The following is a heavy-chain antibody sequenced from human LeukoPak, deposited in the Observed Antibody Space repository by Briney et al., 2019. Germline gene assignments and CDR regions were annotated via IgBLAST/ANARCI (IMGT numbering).Heavy chain of an antibody. CDR2: LSGSGGST. J-gene: IGHJ4*02. V-gene: IGHV3-23*01. Sequence: GGSLRLSCAASGFTFSSYEMNWVRQAPGKGLEWVSALSGSGGSTYYADSVQGRFTISRNNYENTLYLQMSRLRAEDTAVYYCAKGDMPIVARALDYWGQGTLVTVSS. D-gene: IGHD5-12*01. CDR1: GFTFSSYE. CDR3: AKGDMPIVARALDY.